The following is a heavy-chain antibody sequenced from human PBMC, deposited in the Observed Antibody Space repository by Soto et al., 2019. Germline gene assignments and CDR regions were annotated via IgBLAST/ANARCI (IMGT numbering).Heavy chain of an antibody. CDR2: INHSGST. V-gene: IGHV4-34*01. CDR1: GGSFSGYY. D-gene: IGHD1-1*01. Sequence: PSETLSLTCAVYGGSFSGYYWSWIRQPPGKGLEWIGEINHSGSTNYNPSLKSRVTISVDTSKNQFSLKLSSVTAADTAVYYCARERAAGGWNGYYYYGMDVWGQGTTVTVSS. J-gene: IGHJ6*02. CDR3: ARERAAGGWNGYYYYGMDV.